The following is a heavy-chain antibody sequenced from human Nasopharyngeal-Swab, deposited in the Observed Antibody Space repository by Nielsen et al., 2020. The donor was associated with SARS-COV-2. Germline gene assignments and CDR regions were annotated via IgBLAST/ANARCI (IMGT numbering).Heavy chain of an antibody. V-gene: IGHV5-51*01. CDR2: IYPDDSDT. CDR1: GYSFTTFW. J-gene: IGHJ6*03. Sequence: GESLKISYKGSGYSFTTFWITWVRQMPGKGLEWMGIIYPDDSDTRYSPSFQGQVTFSVDKSTSTAYLQWSSLKASDTAMYYCARLRGSAFYYYYLDVWGKGTTVTVSS. D-gene: IGHD2-15*01. CDR3: ARLRGSAFYYYYLDV.